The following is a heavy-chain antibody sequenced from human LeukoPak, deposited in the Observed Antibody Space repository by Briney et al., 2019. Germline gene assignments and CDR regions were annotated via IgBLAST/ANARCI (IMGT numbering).Heavy chain of an antibody. CDR2: IRHDGSDK. CDR1: GFTFGSYG. CDR3: AKDNSYSGSVY. D-gene: IGHD1-26*01. Sequence: PGGSLRLSCAASGFTFGSYGVHWVRQAPGKGLEWVAFIRHDGSDKYYADSVKGRFTISRDNSKSTLYLQMDSLRAGDTAVYYCAKDNSYSGSVYWGQGTLVTVSS. J-gene: IGHJ4*02. V-gene: IGHV3-30*02.